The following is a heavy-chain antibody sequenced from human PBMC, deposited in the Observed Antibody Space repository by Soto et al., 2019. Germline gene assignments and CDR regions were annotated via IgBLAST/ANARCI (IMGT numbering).Heavy chain of an antibody. CDR2: ISSDSSTI. CDR3: ARDLGHCSGGSCYSVGYFDY. J-gene: IGHJ4*02. Sequence: GGSLRLSCAASGFTFSSYNVNWVRQAPGKGLEWFSYISSDSSTIYYVDSVKGRFTISRDNAKNSLYLQMNSLRDEDTAVYYCARDLGHCSGGSCYSVGYFDYWGQGTRVTVSS. D-gene: IGHD2-15*01. CDR1: GFTFSSYN. V-gene: IGHV3-48*02.